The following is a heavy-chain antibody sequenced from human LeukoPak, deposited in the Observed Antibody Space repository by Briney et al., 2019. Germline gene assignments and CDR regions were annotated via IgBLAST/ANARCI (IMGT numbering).Heavy chain of an antibody. CDR2: ISSNGGST. CDR1: GFTFSSYA. D-gene: IGHD3-10*01. V-gene: IGHV3-64D*06. J-gene: IGHJ4*02. CDR3: VKDYYGSGSYSTDY. Sequence: GGPPRLSCSASGFTFSSYAMHWVRQAPGKGLEYVSAISSNGGSTYYADSVKGRFTISRDNSKNTLYLQMSSLRAEDTAVYYCVKDYYGSGSYSTDYWGQGTLVTVSS.